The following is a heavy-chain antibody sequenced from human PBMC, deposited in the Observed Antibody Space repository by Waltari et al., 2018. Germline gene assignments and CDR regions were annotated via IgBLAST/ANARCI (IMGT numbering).Heavy chain of an antibody. V-gene: IGHV4-4*07. CDR2: IYSSGFP. J-gene: IGHJ4*02. Sequence: QVQLQESGPGRVKPSETLSLTCTVSGASMDNYYWNWIRQPAGKGLEWIGRIYSSGFPNYNPSLESRVTMSVDTSKNQLSLEVRSVTAADTAVYYCARDLSEGWFGDQSPLGYCGQGTVVTVSA. CDR1: GASMDNYY. D-gene: IGHD3-10*01. CDR3: ARDLSEGWFGDQSPLGY.